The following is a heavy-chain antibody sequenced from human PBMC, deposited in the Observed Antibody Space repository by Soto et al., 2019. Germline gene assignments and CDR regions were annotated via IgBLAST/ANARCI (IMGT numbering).Heavy chain of an antibody. J-gene: IGHJ4*02. CDR1: GGSISSGDYY. Sequence: QVQLQGSGPGLVKPSQTLSLTCTVSGGSISSGDYYWSWIRQPPGKGLEWIGSIYYSGSPYYNPSLKSGVTISVDTSKNQFSLKLSSVTAADTAVYYCASRKSSPYFDYWGQGTLVTVSS. D-gene: IGHD3-10*01. V-gene: IGHV4-30-4*01. CDR2: IYYSGSP. CDR3: ASRKSSPYFDY.